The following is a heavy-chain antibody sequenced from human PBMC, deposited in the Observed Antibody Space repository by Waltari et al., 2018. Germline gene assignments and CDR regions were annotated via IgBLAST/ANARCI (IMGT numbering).Heavy chain of an antibody. J-gene: IGHJ2*01. D-gene: IGHD3-10*01. CDR1: GFTFSTYE. CDR2: IRSSGSAT. CDR3: ARWFRESGNIYGYWYFDL. Sequence: EVQLVDSGGGLVQPGGSLRLSCAASGFTFSTYEMNWVRQAPGKGLEWVAYIRSSGSATYYADSVRGRFTISRDNGKNSLCLKMNSLRAEDTAVYYCARWFRESGNIYGYWYFDLWGRGTLVTVSS. V-gene: IGHV3-48*03.